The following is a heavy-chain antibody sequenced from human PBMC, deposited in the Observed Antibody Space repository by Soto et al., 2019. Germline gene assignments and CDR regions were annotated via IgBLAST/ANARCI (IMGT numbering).Heavy chain of an antibody. Sequence: SETLSLTCAVSGGSISSGGYSWSWIRQPPGKGLEWIGYIYPSGSTYYNPSLKSRVTISVDRSKNQFSLKLSSVTAADTAVYYCARGLNLGSREGYYYYGMDVWGQGTTVPAPS. J-gene: IGHJ6*02. CDR1: GGSISSGGYS. CDR2: IYPSGST. D-gene: IGHD3-22*01. V-gene: IGHV4-30-2*01. CDR3: ARGLNLGSREGYYYYGMDV.